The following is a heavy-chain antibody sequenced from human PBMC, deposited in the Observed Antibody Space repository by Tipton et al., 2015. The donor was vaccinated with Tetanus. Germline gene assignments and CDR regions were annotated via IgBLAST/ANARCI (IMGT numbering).Heavy chain of an antibody. D-gene: IGHD6-13*01. CDR1: GYTFTSYG. Sequence: QLVQSGAEVKKPGSSVKVSCKASGYTFTSYGISWERQAPGQGLEWMGWISAYNGNTNYAQKLQGRVTMTTDTSTSTAYMELRSLRADDTAVYSCARGAAAGMRAVGSFDYWGQGTLVTVSS. CDR3: ARGAAAGMRAVGSFDY. V-gene: IGHV1-18*01. CDR2: ISAYNGNT. J-gene: IGHJ4*02.